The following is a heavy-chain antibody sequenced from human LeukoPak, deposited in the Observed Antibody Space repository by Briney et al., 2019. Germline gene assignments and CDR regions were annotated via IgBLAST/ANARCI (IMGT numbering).Heavy chain of an antibody. CDR1: GDSFSSYH. J-gene: IGHJ4*02. V-gene: IGHV4-59*01. CDR2: ISSSGST. CDR3: ARVGRGDHTWGSYYCDH. D-gene: IGHD3-16*01. Sequence: SETLSPTCTVSGDSFSSYHWSWLRQPPGKGLEWIGYISSSGSTSYNPSLKSRATISVDTSKNQFSLKLTSVTAADTAVYYCARVGRGDHTWGSYYCDHWGQGTLVSVSS.